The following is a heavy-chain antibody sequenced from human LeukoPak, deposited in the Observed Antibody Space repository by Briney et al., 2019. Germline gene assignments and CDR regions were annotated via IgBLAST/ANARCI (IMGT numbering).Heavy chain of an antibody. CDR2: IYHSGST. CDR3: ARRWLAAAGGAFDI. D-gene: IGHD6-13*01. Sequence: TSGGSLRLSCAASGFTFGSYSMNWVRQAPGKGLEWIGEIYHSGSTNYNPSLKSRVTISVDKSKNQFSLKLSSVTAADTAVYYCARRWLAAAGGAFDIWGQGTMVTVSS. CDR1: GFTFGSYSM. V-gene: IGHV4-4*02. J-gene: IGHJ3*02.